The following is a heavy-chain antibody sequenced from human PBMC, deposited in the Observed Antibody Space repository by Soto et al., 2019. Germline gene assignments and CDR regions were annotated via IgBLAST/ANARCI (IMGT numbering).Heavy chain of an antibody. Sequence: SETLSLTCTVSGGSISSSSYYWGWIRQPPGKGLEWIGSIYYSGSTYYNPSLKSRVTISVDTSKNQFSLKLSSVTAADTAVYYCARRPSMIVVAYFDYWGQGTLVTVSS. D-gene: IGHD3-22*01. CDR3: ARRPSMIVVAYFDY. CDR2: IYYSGST. J-gene: IGHJ4*02. V-gene: IGHV4-39*01. CDR1: GGSISSSSYY.